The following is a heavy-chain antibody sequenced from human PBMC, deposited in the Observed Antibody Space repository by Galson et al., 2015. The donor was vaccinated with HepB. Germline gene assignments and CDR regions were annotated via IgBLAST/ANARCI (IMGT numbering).Heavy chain of an antibody. CDR1: GGSISSSSYY. Sequence: TLSLTCSVSGGSISSSSYYWGWIRQPPGKGLEWIGSIYYNGNTYYNPSLKSRVTISVDTSKNQFSLKLNSVTAADTAVYYCARPAQKFTVTTPFDYWGQGTLVTVSS. CDR2: IYYNGNT. J-gene: IGHJ4*02. V-gene: IGHV4-39*07. D-gene: IGHD4-11*01. CDR3: ARPAQKFTVTTPFDY.